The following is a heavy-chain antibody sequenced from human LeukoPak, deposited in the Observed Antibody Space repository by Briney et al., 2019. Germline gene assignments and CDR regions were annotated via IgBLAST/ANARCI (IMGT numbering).Heavy chain of an antibody. CDR1: GGSISSYY. CDR3: ARVGYAFGVVIDWFDY. V-gene: IGHV4-59*12. J-gene: IGHJ4*02. Sequence: SETLSLTCTVSGGSISSYYWSWIRQPPGKGLEWIGYIYYSGTTNYNPSLKSRVTISVDTSKNQFSLKLSSVTAADTAVYYCARVGYAFGVVIDWFDYWGQGTLVTVSS. D-gene: IGHD3-3*01. CDR2: IYYSGTT.